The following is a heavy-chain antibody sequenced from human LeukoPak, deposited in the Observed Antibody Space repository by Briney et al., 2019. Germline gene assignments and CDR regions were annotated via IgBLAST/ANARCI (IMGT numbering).Heavy chain of an antibody. Sequence: SETLSLTCTVSGGSISSYYWSWIRQPPGKGLELIGYIYYSGSTNYNPSLKSRVTISVDTPKNQFSLKLSSVTAADTAVYYCASLRGYYYYYYMDVWGKGTTVTVSS. V-gene: IGHV4-59*01. CDR2: IYYSGST. J-gene: IGHJ6*03. CDR3: ASLRGYYYYYYMDV. D-gene: IGHD3-10*01. CDR1: GGSISSYY.